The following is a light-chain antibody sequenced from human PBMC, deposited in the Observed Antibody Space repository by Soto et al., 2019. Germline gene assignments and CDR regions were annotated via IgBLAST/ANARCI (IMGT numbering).Light chain of an antibody. CDR1: QSIHTS. J-gene: IGKJ5*01. CDR3: QQSYSPPPVT. CDR2: HAS. V-gene: IGKV1-39*01. Sequence: DIQMTQSPSALSAFVGDRVTITCRASQSIHTSLAWYQQKPGTAPKVLIYHASNLQSGVPSRFSGSGSGTDFTLTISSLQPEDFATYYCQQSYSPPPVTFGQGTRLEIK.